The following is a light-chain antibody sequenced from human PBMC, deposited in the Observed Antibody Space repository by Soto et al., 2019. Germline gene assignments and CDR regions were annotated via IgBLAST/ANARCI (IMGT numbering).Light chain of an antibody. CDR3: SSYAASNNFYFV. V-gene: IGLV2-8*01. CDR2: VVT. CDR1: SSDVGGYNY. Sequence: QSVLTQAPSASGSPGQSVTISCTGTSSDVGGYNYVSWYQQYPGRAPKLMIYVVTKRPSGVPDRFSGSKSGNTASLTVSGLPAQDEADYYCSSYAASNNFYFVFGGGTKLTVL. J-gene: IGLJ3*02.